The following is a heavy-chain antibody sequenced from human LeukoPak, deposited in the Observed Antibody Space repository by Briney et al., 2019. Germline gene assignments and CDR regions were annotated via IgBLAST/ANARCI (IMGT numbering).Heavy chain of an antibody. D-gene: IGHD3-3*01. Sequence: SVKVSCKAPGGTFSSYAISWVRQAPGQGLEWMGRIIPIFGTANYAQKFQGRVTITTDESTSTAYMELSSLRSEDTAVYYCARELGIFGVVNNDYWGQGTLVTVSS. J-gene: IGHJ4*02. CDR3: ARELGIFGVVNNDY. V-gene: IGHV1-69*05. CDR2: IIPIFGTA. CDR1: GGTFSSYA.